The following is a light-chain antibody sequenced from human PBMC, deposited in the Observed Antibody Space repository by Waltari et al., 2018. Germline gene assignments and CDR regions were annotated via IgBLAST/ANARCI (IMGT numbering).Light chain of an antibody. CDR3: QVWDSSSDHVV. J-gene: IGLJ2*01. CDR1: NVGSKS. CDR2: DDT. V-gene: IGLV3-21*02. Sequence: SYVVTQSPSVSVAPGQTATITCGGANVGSKSVHWYHQQPGQAPVLVVYDDTDRPSGIPERFSGSNAGNTATLTISRVETGDEADYYCQVWDSSSDHVVFGGGTKLTVL.